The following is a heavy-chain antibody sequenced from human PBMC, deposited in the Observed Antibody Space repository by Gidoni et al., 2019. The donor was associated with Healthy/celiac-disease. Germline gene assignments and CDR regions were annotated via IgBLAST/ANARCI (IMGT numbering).Heavy chain of an antibody. D-gene: IGHD3-10*01. CDR1: GYTFTSYA. CDR2: INAGNGNT. CDR3: ARDQGLGSGSYYNLAKDY. J-gene: IGHJ4*02. V-gene: IGHV1-3*01. Sequence: QVQLVQSVAEVKKPGASVKVSCKASGYTFTSYAMHWVRQAPGQRLEWMGWINAGNGNTKYSQKFQGRVTITRDTSASTAYMELSSLRSEDTAVYYCARDQGLGSGSYYNLAKDYWGQGTLVTVSS.